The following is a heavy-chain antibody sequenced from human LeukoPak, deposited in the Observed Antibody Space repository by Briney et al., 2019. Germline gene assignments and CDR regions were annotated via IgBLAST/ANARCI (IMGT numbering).Heavy chain of an antibody. J-gene: IGHJ3*02. CDR3: AKGGGYGGYDTDAFDI. CDR2: ISYDGTNK. V-gene: IGHV3-30*18. D-gene: IGHD5-12*01. Sequence: GRSLRLSCAASRFTFNKYGMHWVRQAPGKGLEWVAVISYDGTNKYYTDSVKGRFTISRDNSKNTLYLQMNSLRAEDTALYYCAKGGGYGGYDTDAFDIWGQGTMVTVSS. CDR1: RFTFNKYG.